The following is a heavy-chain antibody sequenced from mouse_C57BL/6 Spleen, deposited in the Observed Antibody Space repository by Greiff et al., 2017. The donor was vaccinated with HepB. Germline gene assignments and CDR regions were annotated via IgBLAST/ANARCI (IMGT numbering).Heavy chain of an antibody. CDR2: IDPSDSYT. Sequence: VQLQQPGAELVKPGASVKLSCKASGYTFTSYWMQWVNQRPGQGLEWIGEIDPSDSYTNYNQKFKGKATLTVDTSSSTAYMQLSSRTSEDSAVYYCARVTTVVAKDYWGQGTTLTVSS. CDR1: GYTFTSYW. CDR3: ARVTTVVAKDY. J-gene: IGHJ2*01. V-gene: IGHV1-50*01. D-gene: IGHD1-1*01.